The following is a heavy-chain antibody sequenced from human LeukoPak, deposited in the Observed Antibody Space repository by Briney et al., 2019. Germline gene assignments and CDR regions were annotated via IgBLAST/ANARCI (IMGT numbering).Heavy chain of an antibody. CDR3: ARGEGDFRSGYYTY. V-gene: IGHV1-69*04. Sequence: GASVKVSCKASGGTLSSYAISWVRQAPGQGLEWMGRIIPIFGIANYAQKFQGRVTITADKSTSTAYMELSSLRSEDTAVYYCARGEGDFRSGYYTYWGQGTLVTVSS. CDR1: GGTLSSYA. D-gene: IGHD3-3*01. CDR2: IIPIFGIA. J-gene: IGHJ4*02.